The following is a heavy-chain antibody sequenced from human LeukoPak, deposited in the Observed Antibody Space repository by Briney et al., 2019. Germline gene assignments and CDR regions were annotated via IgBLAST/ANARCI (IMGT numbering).Heavy chain of an antibody. CDR1: GFTFSSYA. Sequence: GGSLRLSCAASGFTFSSYAMSWVRQAPGKGLEWVAVISYDGSNKYYADSVKGRFTISRDNSKNTLYLQMNSLRAEDTAVYYCARDGFIWSGYYADLFDYWGQGTLVTVSS. V-gene: IGHV3-30-3*01. CDR3: ARDGFIWSGYYADLFDY. CDR2: ISYDGSNK. D-gene: IGHD3-3*01. J-gene: IGHJ4*02.